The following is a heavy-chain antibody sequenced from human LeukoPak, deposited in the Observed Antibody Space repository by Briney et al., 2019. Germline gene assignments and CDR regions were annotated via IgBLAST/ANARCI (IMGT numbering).Heavy chain of an antibody. CDR1: GGSISSSNW. V-gene: IGHV4-4*02. CDR3: ARDQVPSWGFDP. D-gene: IGHD3-10*01. Sequence: NPSETLSLTCAVSGGSISSSNWWSWVRQPPGKGLEWIGEIYHSGSTNYNPSLKSRVTISVDKSKNQFSLKLSSVTAADTAVYYCARDQVPSWGFDPWGQGTLVTVSS. CDR2: IYHSGST. J-gene: IGHJ5*02.